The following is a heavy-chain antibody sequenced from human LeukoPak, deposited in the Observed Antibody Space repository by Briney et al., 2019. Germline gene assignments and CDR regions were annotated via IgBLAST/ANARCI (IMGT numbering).Heavy chain of an antibody. CDR1: GYTFTGYY. Sequence: ASVKVSFKASGYTFTGYYMHWVRQASGQGLEWMGWINPNSGGTNYAQKFQGRVTMTRDTSISTAYMELSRLRSDDTAVYYCARVFNILRYNWFDPWGQGTLVTVSS. V-gene: IGHV1-2*02. CDR2: INPNSGGT. D-gene: IGHD2/OR15-2a*01. J-gene: IGHJ5*02. CDR3: ARVFNILRYNWFDP.